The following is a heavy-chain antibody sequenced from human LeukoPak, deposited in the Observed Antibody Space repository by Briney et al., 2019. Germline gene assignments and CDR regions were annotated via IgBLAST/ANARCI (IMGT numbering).Heavy chain of an antibody. CDR3: ARAGIAVAGTHWFDP. Sequence: SETLSLTCTVSGGSISSGGYYWSWIRQHPGKGLEWIGYIYYSGSTYYNPSLKSRVTISVDTSKNQFSLKLSSVTAADTAVYYCARAGIAVAGTHWFDPWGQGTLVTVSS. V-gene: IGHV4-31*03. CDR2: IYYSGST. D-gene: IGHD6-19*01. CDR1: GGSISSGGYY. J-gene: IGHJ5*02.